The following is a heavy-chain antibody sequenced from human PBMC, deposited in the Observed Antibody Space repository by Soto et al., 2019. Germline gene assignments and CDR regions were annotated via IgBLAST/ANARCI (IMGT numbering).Heavy chain of an antibody. CDR2: IWYDGSNK. D-gene: IGHD2-15*01. J-gene: IGHJ2*01. CDR1: GFTFSSYG. CDR3: ARDPKYGGINWYFDL. V-gene: IGHV3-33*01. Sequence: QVQLEESGGGVVQPGRSLRLSCAASGFTFSSYGMHWVRQAPGKGLEWVAVIWYDGSNKYYADSVKGRFTISRDNSKNTLYLQMNSLRAEDTAVYYCARDPKYGGINWYFDLWGRGTLVTVSS.